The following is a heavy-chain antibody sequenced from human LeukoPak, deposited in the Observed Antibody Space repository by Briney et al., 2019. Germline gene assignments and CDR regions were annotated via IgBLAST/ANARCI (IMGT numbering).Heavy chain of an antibody. Sequence: PGGSLRLSCAASGFXFSRFWISWVRQAPGKGMEWVANIKQDGSEKYYVESVKGRFTISRDNAKNSLYLQMNSLTAEDTAVYYCARGYGDSIHFDYWGQGTLVTVSS. D-gene: IGHD4-17*01. CDR3: ARGYGDSIHFDY. V-gene: IGHV3-7*04. J-gene: IGHJ4*02. CDR2: IKQDGSEK. CDR1: GFXFSRFW.